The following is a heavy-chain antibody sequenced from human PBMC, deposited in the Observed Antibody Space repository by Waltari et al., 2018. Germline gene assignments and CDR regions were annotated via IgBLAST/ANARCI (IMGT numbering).Heavy chain of an antibody. V-gene: IGHV1-69-2*01. D-gene: IGHD2-15*01. J-gene: IGHJ5*02. Sequence: EVQLVQSGAEVKKPGATVKISCKVAGYTFTDYYMPWVQQAPGNGLEWMGLVDPEDGETIYAEKFQGRVTITADTSTDTAYMELSSLRSEDTAVYYCATEGGVYCSGGSCYPRYNWFDPWGQGTLVTVSS. CDR1: GYTFTDYY. CDR2: VDPEDGET. CDR3: ATEGGVYCSGGSCYPRYNWFDP.